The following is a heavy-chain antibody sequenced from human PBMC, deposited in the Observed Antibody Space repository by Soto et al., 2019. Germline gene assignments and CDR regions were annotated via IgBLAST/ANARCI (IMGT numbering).Heavy chain of an antibody. Sequence: QVQLVESGGGVVQPGRSLRLSCAASGFTFSSYGMHWVRQAPGKGLEWVAGIWYDGSNKYYADSVRGRFTISRDNSKNTLYLQMNSLSAEDTAVYYYPRCAAAGHYYSDYWGQGTLVTVSS. V-gene: IGHV3-33*01. CDR2: IWYDGSNK. D-gene: IGHD6-13*01. J-gene: IGHJ4*02. CDR1: GFTFSSYG. CDR3: PRCAAAGHYYSDY.